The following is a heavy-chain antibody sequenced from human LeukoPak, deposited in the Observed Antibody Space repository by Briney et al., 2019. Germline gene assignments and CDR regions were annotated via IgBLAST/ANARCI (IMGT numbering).Heavy chain of an antibody. V-gene: IGHV1-18*01. D-gene: IGHD3-22*01. Sequence: ASVKVSCKASGYTFTSYGISWVRQAPGQGLEWMEWISAYNGNTNYAQKLQGRVTMTTDTSTSTAYMELRSLRSDDTAVYYCARDRQYYYDSSGYFDYWGQGTLVTVSS. CDR1: GYTFTSYG. J-gene: IGHJ4*02. CDR3: ARDRQYYYDSSGYFDY. CDR2: ISAYNGNT.